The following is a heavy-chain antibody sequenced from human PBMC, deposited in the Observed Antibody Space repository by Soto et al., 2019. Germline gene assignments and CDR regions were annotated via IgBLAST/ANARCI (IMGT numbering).Heavy chain of an antibody. CDR1: GGSISSSSYY. Sequence: QLQLQESGPGLVKPSETLSLTCTVSGGSISSSSYYWGWIRQPPGKGLEWIGSIYYSGSTYYNPSLKSRVTISVDTSKNQFSLKLSSVTAADTAVYYCASRPEFKQWLGPGGFDYWGQGTLVAVSS. J-gene: IGHJ4*02. CDR3: ASRPEFKQWLGPGGFDY. V-gene: IGHV4-39*01. CDR2: IYYSGST. D-gene: IGHD6-19*01.